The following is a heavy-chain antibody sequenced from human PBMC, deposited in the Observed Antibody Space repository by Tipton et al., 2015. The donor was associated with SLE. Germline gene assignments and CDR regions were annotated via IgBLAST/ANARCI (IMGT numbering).Heavy chain of an antibody. CDR1: GVSISTYY. Sequence: TLSLTCSVSGVSISTYYCTWVRQPPGKGLEWIGYMYYSGSTTYNPSLKSRVTISIDTSKNQFSLKLNTVTAADTAVYYCARDLSGEFDFWGQGTLVTVSS. CDR2: MYYSGST. V-gene: IGHV4-59*01. D-gene: IGHD3-10*01. CDR3: ARDLSGEFDF. J-gene: IGHJ4*02.